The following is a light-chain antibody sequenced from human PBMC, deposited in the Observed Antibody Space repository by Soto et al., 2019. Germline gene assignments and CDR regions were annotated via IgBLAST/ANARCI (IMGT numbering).Light chain of an antibody. Sequence: QSLLTQPPSASGTPGQRITIACSGSSSNVGAHPVNWYQHVPTTAPKLLIYTNTQPPSGVPGRCSGSKSGTSASLGISGLQSADKAAYYGASWDDSLNGPVFGTGTKVTVL. V-gene: IGLV1-44*01. CDR3: ASWDDSLNGPV. CDR1: SSNVGAHP. J-gene: IGLJ1*01. CDR2: TNT.